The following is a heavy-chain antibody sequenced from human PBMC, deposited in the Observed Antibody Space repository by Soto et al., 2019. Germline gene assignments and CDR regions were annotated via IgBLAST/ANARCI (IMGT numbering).Heavy chain of an antibody. Sequence: GGSLRLSCAASGFTFSSYSMNWVRQAPGKGLEWVSSISSSSSYIYYADSVKGRFTISRDNAKNSLYLQMNSLRAEDTAVYYCARGRGGYCSGGSCYSDPDSWGQGTLVTVSS. J-gene: IGHJ4*02. CDR3: ARGRGGYCSGGSCYSDPDS. CDR2: ISSSSSYI. D-gene: IGHD2-15*01. CDR1: GFTFSSYS. V-gene: IGHV3-21*01.